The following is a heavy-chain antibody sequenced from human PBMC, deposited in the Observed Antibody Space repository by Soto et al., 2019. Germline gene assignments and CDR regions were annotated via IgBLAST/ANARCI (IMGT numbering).Heavy chain of an antibody. D-gene: IGHD6-19*01. CDR1: GYRFSNYD. J-gene: IGHJ5*01. CDR2: VNPNRANT. V-gene: IGHV1-8*01. Sequence: QVQLVQSGAEVKKPGASVKVSCKASGYRFSNYDMNWVRQAPGQGLEWMGWVNPNRANTGYAQKFRGRITLTTNTCTTTAYIELSSLPSADTAGYYCAASDGWDLTGFASWGQGPLVTVSS. CDR3: AASDGWDLTGFAS.